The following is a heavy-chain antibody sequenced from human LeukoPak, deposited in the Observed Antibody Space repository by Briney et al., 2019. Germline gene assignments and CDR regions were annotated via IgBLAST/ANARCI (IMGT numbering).Heavy chain of an antibody. J-gene: IGHJ4*02. V-gene: IGHV1-2*04. CDR1: GYTFTGYY. CDR2: INPNSGGT. Sequence: ASVKVSCKASGYTFTGYYMHWVRQAPGQGLEWMGWINPNSGGTNYAQNFQGWVTITRDTSISTAYMELSRLRSDDTAVYYCALNRRSIAAAGTDGDYYFDYWGQGTLVTVSS. D-gene: IGHD6-13*01. CDR3: ALNRRSIAAAGTDGDYYFDY.